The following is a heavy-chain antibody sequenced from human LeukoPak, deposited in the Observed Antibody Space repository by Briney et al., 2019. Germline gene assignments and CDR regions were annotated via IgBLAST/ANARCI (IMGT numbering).Heavy chain of an antibody. J-gene: IGHJ4*02. CDR1: GFTFSTYW. V-gene: IGHV3-74*01. Sequence: GESLRLSCEASGFTFSTYWMHGVRPTPGRGLDWVSRISSSGTSSTYADSVKGRFTISRDNAKNTLYLQMSSLKAEDTSVYYCVREFRITVAGVSRRFFDYWGQGTLVTVSS. D-gene: IGHD6-19*01. CDR3: VREFRITVAGVSRRFFDY. CDR2: ISSSGTSS.